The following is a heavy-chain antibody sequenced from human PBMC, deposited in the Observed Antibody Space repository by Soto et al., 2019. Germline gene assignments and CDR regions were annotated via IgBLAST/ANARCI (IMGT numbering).Heavy chain of an antibody. Sequence: PSETLSLTCTVSGGSISSYYWSWIRQPPGKGLEWIGYIYYSGSTNYNPSLKSRVTISVDTSKNQFSLKLSSVTAADTAVYYCAINLGYYDILTGYYQVNGMDVWGQGTTVT. CDR2: IYYSGST. CDR3: AINLGYYDILTGYYQVNGMDV. D-gene: IGHD3-9*01. J-gene: IGHJ6*02. V-gene: IGHV4-59*01. CDR1: GGSISSYY.